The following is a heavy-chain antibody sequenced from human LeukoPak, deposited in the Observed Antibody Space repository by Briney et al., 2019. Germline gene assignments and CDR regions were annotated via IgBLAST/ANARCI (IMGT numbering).Heavy chain of an antibody. Sequence: VASVKVSCKASGYTFTGYYMHWVRQAPGQGLEWMGWINPNSGGTNYAQKFQGRVTMTRDTSISTAYLQWSSLKASDTAMYYCARLDNYPNLGNHWFDPWGQGTLVTVSS. CDR2: INPNSGGT. CDR1: GYTFTGYY. D-gene: IGHD4-11*01. CDR3: ARLDNYPNLGNHWFDP. V-gene: IGHV1-2*02. J-gene: IGHJ5*02.